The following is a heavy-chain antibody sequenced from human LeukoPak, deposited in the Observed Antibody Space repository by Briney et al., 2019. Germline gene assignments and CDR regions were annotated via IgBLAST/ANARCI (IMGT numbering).Heavy chain of an antibody. D-gene: IGHD3-10*01. CDR3: ARVDGSGSYLNWFDP. J-gene: IGHJ5*02. CDR2: ISSSSSYI. V-gene: IGHV3-21*01. Sequence: GGSLRLSCAASGFTFSSYTMNWVRQAPGKGLEWVSSISSSSSYIYYGDSVKGRFTISRDNAKNSLYLQMNSLRAEDTAVYYCARVDGSGSYLNWFDPWGQGTLVTVSS. CDR1: GFTFSSYT.